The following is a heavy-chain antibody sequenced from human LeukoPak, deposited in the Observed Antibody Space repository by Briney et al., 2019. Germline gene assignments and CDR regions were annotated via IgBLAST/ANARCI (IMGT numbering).Heavy chain of an antibody. J-gene: IGHJ4*02. D-gene: IGHD2-2*02. CDR2: INWNGGST. Sequence: GGSLRLSCAASEFTFDDYGMSWVRQAPGKGLEWVSGINWNGGSTGYADSVKGRFTISRDNAKNSLYLQMNSLRAEDTALYHCARGGYCSSTSCYRQTDYWGQGTLVTVSS. CDR3: ARGGYCSSTSCYRQTDY. V-gene: IGHV3-20*01. CDR1: EFTFDDYG.